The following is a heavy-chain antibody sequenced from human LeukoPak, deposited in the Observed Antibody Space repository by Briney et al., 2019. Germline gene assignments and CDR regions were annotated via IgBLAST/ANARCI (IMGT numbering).Heavy chain of an antibody. CDR3: ARDNIMIAPNWFDP. D-gene: IGHD3-22*01. V-gene: IGHV3-48*04. CDR2: VSASGRTI. J-gene: IGHJ5*02. Sequence: GRSLRLSCAASRFTFSNYAMHWVRQAPGKGLEWVSYVSASGRTIYYADSVKGRFTISRDNAKNSLYLQMNSLRAEDTAVYYCARDNIMIAPNWFDPWGQGTLVTVSS. CDR1: RFTFSNYA.